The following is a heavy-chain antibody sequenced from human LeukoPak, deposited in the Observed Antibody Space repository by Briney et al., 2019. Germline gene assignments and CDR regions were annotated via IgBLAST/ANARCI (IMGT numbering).Heavy chain of an antibody. Sequence: SETLPLTCTVSHGSITSGGYYSRWIRQHPVKGLEWVGYIEYSWSTFYNPSLKSRLTISMATSKNQFSLRLSSVTAADTAVYYCARDPGKDGYNFSFEYWGQGALVTVSS. D-gene: IGHD5-24*01. J-gene: IGHJ4*02. V-gene: IGHV4-31*03. CDR2: IEYSWST. CDR3: ARDPGKDGYNFSFEY. CDR1: HGSITSGGYY.